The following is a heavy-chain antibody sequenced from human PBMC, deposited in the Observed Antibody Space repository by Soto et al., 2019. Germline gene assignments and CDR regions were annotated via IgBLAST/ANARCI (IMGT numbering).Heavy chain of an antibody. CDR2: IFVGDSDT. V-gene: IGHV5-51*01. J-gene: IGHJ5*02. D-gene: IGHD1-26*01. Sequence: GESLKISCKGSGYNFITYCIGWVLQIPCEGLEWMGIIFVGDSDTRYSPSFEGQVTISVDKSISTAYLQWSNLKPSDTATYYCAAGLGVGAIGWFDPWGQGTQVTVSS. CDR3: AAGLGVGAIGWFDP. CDR1: GYNFITYC.